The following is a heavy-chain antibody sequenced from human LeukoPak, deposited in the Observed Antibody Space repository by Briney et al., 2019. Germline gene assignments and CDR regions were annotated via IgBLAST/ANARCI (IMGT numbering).Heavy chain of an antibody. CDR2: IYSGGST. Sequence: GGSLRLSCAASGFTFSSNYMSWVRQAPGKGLEWVSVIYSGGSTYYADSVKGRFTISRDNSKNTLYLQMNSLRAEDTAVYYCARGGTDSSGWYYFDYWGQGTLVTVSS. J-gene: IGHJ4*02. V-gene: IGHV3-53*01. CDR1: GFTFSSNY. CDR3: ARGGTDSSGWYYFDY. D-gene: IGHD6-19*01.